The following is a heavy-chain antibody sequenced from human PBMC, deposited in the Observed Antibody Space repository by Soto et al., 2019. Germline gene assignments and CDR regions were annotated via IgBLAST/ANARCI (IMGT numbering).Heavy chain of an antibody. D-gene: IGHD3-22*01. CDR1: GGSISSGDYY. Sequence: SPTLSLTCTVSGGSISSGDYYWSWIRQPPGKGLEWIGYIYYSGSTYYNPSLKSRVTISVDTSKNQFSLKLSSVTAADTAVYYCASNYYDSSGYQDFDYWGQGTLVTVSS. CDR3: ASNYYDSSGYQDFDY. V-gene: IGHV4-30-4*01. J-gene: IGHJ4*02. CDR2: IYYSGST.